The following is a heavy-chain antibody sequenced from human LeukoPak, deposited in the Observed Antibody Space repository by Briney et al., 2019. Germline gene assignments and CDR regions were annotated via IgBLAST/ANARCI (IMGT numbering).Heavy chain of an antibody. D-gene: IGHD3-9*01. Sequence: GGSLRLSCAASGSTFSSYAMSWVRQAPGKGLEWVSAISGSGGSTYYAGSVKGRFTISRDNSKNTLYLQMNSLRAEDTAVYYCASALYDILTGYYREPYDYWGQGTLVTVSS. V-gene: IGHV3-23*01. CDR1: GSTFSSYA. CDR3: ASALYDILTGYYREPYDY. J-gene: IGHJ4*02. CDR2: ISGSGGST.